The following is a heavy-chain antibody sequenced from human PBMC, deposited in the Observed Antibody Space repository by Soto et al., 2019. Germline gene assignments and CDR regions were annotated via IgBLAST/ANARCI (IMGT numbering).Heavy chain of an antibody. D-gene: IGHD3-22*01. Sequence: HPGGSLRLSCAASGFTFSSYAMSWVRQAPGKGLEWVSAISGSGGSTYYADSVKGRFTISRDNSKNTLYLQMNSLRAEDTAVYYCAKCPPPYYDSSGYPVGYFDYWGQGTLVTVSS. CDR1: GFTFSSYA. J-gene: IGHJ4*02. V-gene: IGHV3-23*01. CDR3: AKCPPPYYDSSGYPVGYFDY. CDR2: ISGSGGST.